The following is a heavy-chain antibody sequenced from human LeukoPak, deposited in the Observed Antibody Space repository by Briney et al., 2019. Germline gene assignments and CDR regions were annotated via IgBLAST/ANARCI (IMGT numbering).Heavy chain of an antibody. CDR2: ISSSSSYI. D-gene: IGHD5-18*01. J-gene: IGHJ4*02. CDR3: ARADTIQTYFDY. Sequence: PGGSLRLSCAASGFTFGSYSMNWVRQAPGKGLEWVSSISSSSSYIYYADSVKGRFTISRDNAKNSLYLQMNSLRAEDTAVYYCARADTIQTYFDYWGQGTLVTVSS. V-gene: IGHV3-21*01. CDR1: GFTFGSYS.